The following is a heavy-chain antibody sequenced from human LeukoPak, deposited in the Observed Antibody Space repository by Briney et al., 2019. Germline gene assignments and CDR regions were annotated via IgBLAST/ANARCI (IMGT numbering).Heavy chain of an antibody. CDR3: ARAPLMGYCSGGSCSSPNWFDP. Sequence: ASETLSLTCTVSGGSISSSSYYWGWIRQPPGKGLEWIGRIYTSGSTNYNPSLKSRVTISVDTSKNQFSLKLSSVTAADTAVYYCARAPLMGYCSGGSCSSPNWFDPWGQGTLVTVSS. J-gene: IGHJ5*02. D-gene: IGHD2-15*01. CDR1: GGSISSSSYY. CDR2: IYTSGST. V-gene: IGHV4-39*07.